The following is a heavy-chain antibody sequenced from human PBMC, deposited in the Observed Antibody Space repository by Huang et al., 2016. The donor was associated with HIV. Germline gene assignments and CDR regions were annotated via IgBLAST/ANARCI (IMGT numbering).Heavy chain of an antibody. D-gene: IGHD5-18*01. CDR2: IIPIFGTA. J-gene: IGHJ5*02. CDR1: GGTFSSYA. Sequence: QVLLVQSGAEVRKPGSSVKVYCTAFGGTFSSYAISWVRQAPGQGLEWMGGIIPIFGTANYTQKFQGRVTITVDEATNTGYMELTRLTSEDTAVYYCARTAYSYGFRQGYNWFDPWGQGTPVTVSS. CDR3: ARTAYSYGFRQGYNWFDP. V-gene: IGHV1-69*13.